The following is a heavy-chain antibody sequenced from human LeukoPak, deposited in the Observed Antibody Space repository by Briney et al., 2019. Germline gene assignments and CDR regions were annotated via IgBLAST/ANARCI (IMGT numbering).Heavy chain of an antibody. CDR1: GFTFSSYA. J-gene: IGHJ3*02. CDR3: AKAIYGSSGYYPPADAFDI. CDR2: ISGSGGST. V-gene: IGHV3-23*01. D-gene: IGHD3-22*01. Sequence: GGSLRLSCAASGFTFSSYAMSWVRQAPGKGLEWVSAISGSGGSTYYADSVKGRFTISRDNSKNTLYLQMNSLRAEDTAVYYCAKAIYGSSGYYPPADAFDIWGQGTMVTVSS.